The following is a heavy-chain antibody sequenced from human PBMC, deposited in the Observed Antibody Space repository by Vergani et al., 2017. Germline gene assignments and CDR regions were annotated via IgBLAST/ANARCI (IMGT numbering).Heavy chain of an antibody. CDR2: ISAYNGNT. CDR3: ARPSWGPTVTTDRAYYYGMDV. CDR1: GYTFTSYG. V-gene: IGHV1-18*01. Sequence: QVQLVQSGAEVKKPGASVKVSCKASGYTFTSYGISWVRQAPGQGLEWMGWISAYNGNTNYAQKLQGRVTMTTDTSTSTAYMELSSLRSEDTAVYYCARPSWGPTVTTDRAYYYGMDVWGQGTTVTVSS. D-gene: IGHD4-17*01. J-gene: IGHJ6*02.